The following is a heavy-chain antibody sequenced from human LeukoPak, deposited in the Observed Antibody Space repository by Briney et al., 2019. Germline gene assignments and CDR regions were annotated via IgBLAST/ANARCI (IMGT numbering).Heavy chain of an antibody. J-gene: IGHJ4*02. D-gene: IGHD3-10*01. CDR3: AKDRGAAYHYMVRGIGSALSDY. Sequence: GGSLRLSCAASGFTFSSYAMSWVRQAPGKGLEWVSAISGSGGSTYYADSVEGRFTISRDNSENTLYLQMNSLRAEDTAVYYCAKDRGAAYHYMVRGIGSALSDYWGQGPWVTVSS. CDR1: GFTFSSYA. CDR2: ISGSGGST. V-gene: IGHV3-23*01.